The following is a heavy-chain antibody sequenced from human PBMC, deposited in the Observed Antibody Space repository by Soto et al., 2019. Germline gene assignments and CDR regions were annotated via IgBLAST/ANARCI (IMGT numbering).Heavy chain of an antibody. CDR3: AKHGRTAAAGTPLYY. CDR1: GFTFSSYA. J-gene: IGHJ4*02. CDR2: ISGSGGST. V-gene: IGHV3-23*01. D-gene: IGHD6-13*01. Sequence: GGSLRLSCAASGFTFSSYAMSWVRQAPGKGLEWVSAISGSGGSTYYADSVKGRFTITRDNSKNTLYLQMNSLGAEDTAVYYCAKHGRTAAAGTPLYYWGQGTLVTVSS.